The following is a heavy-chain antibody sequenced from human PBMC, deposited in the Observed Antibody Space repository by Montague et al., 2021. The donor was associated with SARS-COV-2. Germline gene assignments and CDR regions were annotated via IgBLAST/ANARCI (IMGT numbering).Heavy chain of an antibody. D-gene: IGHD2-2*02. V-gene: IGHV3-30*01. CDR2: GNHK. CDR3: ARDLREYLQYDYGMDV. Sequence: GNHKYSVDSVKGRFTISIDNSKNTLYLQMNSLRLEDTSVYYCARDLREYLQYDYGMDVWGQGTTV. J-gene: IGHJ6*01.